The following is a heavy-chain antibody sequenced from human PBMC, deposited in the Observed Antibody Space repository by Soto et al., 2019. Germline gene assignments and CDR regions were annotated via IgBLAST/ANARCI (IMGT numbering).Heavy chain of an antibody. V-gene: IGHV3-30-3*01. Sequence: PGGSLRLSCAASGFTFSNYAMHWVRQAPGKGLEWVAVISYDGSNKYYAASVKGRFTISRDNSKNTLYLQMNSLRAEDTAVYYCASISSIAARLYYYYGMDVWGQGTTVTVSS. D-gene: IGHD6-6*01. CDR1: GFTFSNYA. CDR2: ISYDGSNK. J-gene: IGHJ6*02. CDR3: ASISSIAARLYYYYGMDV.